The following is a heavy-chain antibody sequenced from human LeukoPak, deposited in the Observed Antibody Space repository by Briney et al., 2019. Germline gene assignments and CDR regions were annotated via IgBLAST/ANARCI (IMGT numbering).Heavy chain of an antibody. D-gene: IGHD5-18*01. CDR3: ARDRGTALDY. V-gene: IGHV3-23*01. Sequence: GGSLRLSCAASGFTFSSSAMSWVRQAPGKGLEWVSAISNNGGYTYYADSVQGRFTISRDNSKSTLCLQMNSLRAEDTAVYYCARDRGTALDYWGQGTLVTVSS. CDR1: GFTFSSSA. CDR2: ISNNGGYT. J-gene: IGHJ4*02.